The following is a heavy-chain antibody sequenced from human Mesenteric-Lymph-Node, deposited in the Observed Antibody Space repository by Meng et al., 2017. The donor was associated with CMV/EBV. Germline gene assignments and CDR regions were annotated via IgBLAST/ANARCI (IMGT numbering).Heavy chain of an antibody. Sequence: ASVKVSCKASGYTFFSYGISWVRQAPGQGLEWMGWISASSDNTNYSQKAQDRVTMTMDTSTSTSYMELRSLRSDDTAVYYCATGRYCTGNSCYRPPDFWGQGTLVTVSS. CDR2: ISASSDNT. D-gene: IGHD2-2*02. J-gene: IGHJ4*02. V-gene: IGHV1-18*01. CDR3: ATGRYCTGNSCYRPPDF. CDR1: GYTFFSYG.